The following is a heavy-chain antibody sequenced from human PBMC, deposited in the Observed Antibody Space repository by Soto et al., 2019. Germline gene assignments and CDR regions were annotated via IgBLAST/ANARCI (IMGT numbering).Heavy chain of an antibody. CDR1: GYTFTSYD. D-gene: IGHD5-12*01. J-gene: IGHJ6*03. V-gene: IGHV1-8*01. Sequence: ASVKVSCKASGYTFTSYDINWVRQATGQGLEWMGWMNPNSGNTGYAQKFQGRVTMTRNTSISTAYMELSSLRSEDTAVYYCARGLRAIRYEWLRFRYYYMDVWGKGTTVTVSS. CDR3: ARGLRAIRYEWLRFRYYYMDV. CDR2: MNPNSGNT.